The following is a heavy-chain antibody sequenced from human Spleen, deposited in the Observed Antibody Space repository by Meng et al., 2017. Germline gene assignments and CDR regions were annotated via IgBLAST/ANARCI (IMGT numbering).Heavy chain of an antibody. D-gene: IGHD5-24*01. CDR3: ARSWITEMANFDS. Sequence: QAQLVQSGAEMKKPGASVKVSCKASGYTFSNYAMHWVRQAPGQRPEWMGWINTDNGHTRYSQRFQARLTILRDTSASTAYMELSSLRSEDTAVYYCARSWITEMANFDSWGQGTLVTVSS. CDR1: GYTFSNYA. CDR2: INTDNGHT. J-gene: IGHJ4*02. V-gene: IGHV1-3*04.